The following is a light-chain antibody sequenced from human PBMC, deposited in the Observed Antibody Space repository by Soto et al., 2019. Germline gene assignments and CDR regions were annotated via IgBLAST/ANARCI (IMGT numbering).Light chain of an antibody. CDR2: EVT. CDR1: SSDVGGYNY. J-gene: IGLJ1*01. Sequence: QSVLTQPASVSGSPGQSISLPCTGSSSDVGGYNYVSWYQQHPGEAPKLLIYEVTHRPSGVSDRFSGSKSGSTASLTISGLQTDDEADYYCTSWTTNNIPYVFGTGTKVTVL. V-gene: IGLV2-14*03. CDR3: TSWTTNNIPYV.